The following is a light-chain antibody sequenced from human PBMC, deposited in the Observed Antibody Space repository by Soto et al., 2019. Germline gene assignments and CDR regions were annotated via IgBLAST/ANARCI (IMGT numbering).Light chain of an antibody. CDR2: CER. Sequence: YELTQPPSVSVAPGKTARITCGGNNIGSKGVHWYQQKPSQAPVLVIYCERERPSGIPERFTGSNSGSTATLTISRVEAGDEADYYCQVWDSKGVFGGGTKLTVL. J-gene: IGLJ3*02. CDR3: QVWDSKGV. CDR1: NIGSKG. V-gene: IGLV3-21*04.